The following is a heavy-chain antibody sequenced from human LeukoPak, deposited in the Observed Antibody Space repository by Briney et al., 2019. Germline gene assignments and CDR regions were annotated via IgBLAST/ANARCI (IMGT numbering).Heavy chain of an antibody. CDR3: AAIGSLHDAFDI. V-gene: IGHV4-59*08. CDR1: GGSLCSYY. J-gene: IGHJ3*02. Sequence: SETLSLTCTVSGGSLCSYYWSWLRPPPGQGLEGIGYLYYSGSTNYNPSLKSRVTISVDTSKNQFSLKLSSVTAADTAVYYCAAIGSLHDAFDIWGQGTMVTVSS. CDR2: LYYSGST.